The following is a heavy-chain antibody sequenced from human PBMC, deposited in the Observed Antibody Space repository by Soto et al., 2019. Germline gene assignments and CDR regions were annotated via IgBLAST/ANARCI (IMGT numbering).Heavy chain of an antibody. Sequence: QVQLVQSGAEVKKPGSSVKVSCKASRGTFNKYAFNWVRQAPGQGLEWMGWIIPIFSSRNYAEKFQGRVTMTADDSSITAYMELRSLRFEDTSVYYCGRGETDLGVWGQGTNVTVSS. CDR1: RGTFNKYA. CDR2: IIPIFSSR. D-gene: IGHD2-21*02. J-gene: IGHJ6*01. CDR3: GRGETDLGV. V-gene: IGHV1-69*01.